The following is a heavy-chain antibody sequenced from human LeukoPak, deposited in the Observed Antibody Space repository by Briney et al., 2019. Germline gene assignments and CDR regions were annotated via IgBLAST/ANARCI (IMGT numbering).Heavy chain of an antibody. J-gene: IGHJ4*01. CDR2: INAGNGNT. CDR1: GYTFTSYA. V-gene: IGHV1-3*01. CDR3: AIGPHSSGLVAY. D-gene: IGHD3-22*01. Sequence: ASVKVSCKASGYTFTSYAMHWVRQAPGQTLEWMGRINAGNGNTKYSQKFQGRVTITRDTSASTAYMELSSLRSEDTAVYYCAIGPHSSGLVAYWGQGTLVTVSS.